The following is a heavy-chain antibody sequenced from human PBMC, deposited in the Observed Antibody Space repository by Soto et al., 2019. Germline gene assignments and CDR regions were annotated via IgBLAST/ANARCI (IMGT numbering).Heavy chain of an antibody. CDR3: ASTPRGGYGSGSPNY. CDR1: GFTVSSNL. CDR2: IYSGGST. Sequence: EVQLVESGGDLVQPGGSLRLSCAASGFTVSSNLMSWVRQAPGKGLEWVSIIYSGGSTYYADFVKGRFTISRDNAKNSRYLQMNSLRPEDTAIYYCASTPRGGYGSGSPNYWGQGTLVTVSA. V-gene: IGHV3-66*01. J-gene: IGHJ4*02. D-gene: IGHD5-12*01.